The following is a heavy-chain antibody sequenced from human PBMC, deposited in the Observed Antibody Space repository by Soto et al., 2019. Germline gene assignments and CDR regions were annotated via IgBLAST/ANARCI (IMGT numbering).Heavy chain of an antibody. D-gene: IGHD5-18*01. CDR3: ARDVPARVMRGYYYYGMDV. CDR1: GFTFSSYG. V-gene: IGHV3-33*01. Sequence: QVQLVESGGGVVQPGRSLRLSCAASGFTFSSYGMHWVRQAPAKGLEWLGGMWSDGNNKNYADSVKGRFTVSRDNSKNTLYLHMNSLRAEDTAVYYCARDVPARVMRGYYYYGMDVWGQGTTVTVSS. CDR2: MWSDGNNK. J-gene: IGHJ6*02.